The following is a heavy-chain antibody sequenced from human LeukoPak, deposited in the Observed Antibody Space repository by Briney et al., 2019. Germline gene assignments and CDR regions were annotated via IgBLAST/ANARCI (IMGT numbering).Heavy chain of an antibody. CDR3: AREVANSGSYYYYYMDV. CDR2: IYYSGST. D-gene: IGHD1-26*01. V-gene: IGHV4-59*11. J-gene: IGHJ6*03. CDR1: GGSISSHY. Sequence: SETLFLTCTVSGGSISSHYWSWIRQPPGKGLEWIGYIYYSGSTNYNPSLKSRVTISVDTSKNQFSLKLSSVTAADTAVYYCAREVANSGSYYYYYMDVWGKGTTVTVSS.